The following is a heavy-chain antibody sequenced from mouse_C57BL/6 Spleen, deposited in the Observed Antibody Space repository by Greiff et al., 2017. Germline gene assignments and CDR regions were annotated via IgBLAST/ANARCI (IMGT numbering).Heavy chain of an antibody. D-gene: IGHD4-1*01. CDR1: GYTFTSYW. V-gene: IGHV1-69*01. CDR3: ARAANLDPFFAY. CDR2: IDPSDSYT. Sequence: QVQLKQPGAELVMPGASVKLSCKASGYTFTSYWMHWVKQRPGQGLEWIGEIDPSDSYTNYNQKFKGKSTLTVDKSSSTAYMQLSSLTSEDSAVYYCARAANLDPFFAYWGQGTLVTVSA. J-gene: IGHJ3*01.